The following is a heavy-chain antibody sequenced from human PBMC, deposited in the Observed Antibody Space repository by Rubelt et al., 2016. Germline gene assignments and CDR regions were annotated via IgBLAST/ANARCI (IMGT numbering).Heavy chain of an antibody. D-gene: IGHD1-26*01. Sequence: EVQLVQSGAEVKKPGESLKISCKGSGCSFTSYWIGWVRRMPGNGLEWMGIIYSGDSDTRYRPSFQGQGTIASCNPISHAYLQWSSRKASDSAMYYWAGHGQVQSGDAFDIWGQGTMVTVSS. CDR2: IYSGDSDT. V-gene: IGHV5-51*01. CDR3: AGHGQVQSGDAFDI. J-gene: IGHJ3*02. CDR1: GCSFTSYW.